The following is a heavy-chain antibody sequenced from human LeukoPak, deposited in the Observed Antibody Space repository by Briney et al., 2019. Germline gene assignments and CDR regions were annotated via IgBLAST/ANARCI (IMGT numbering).Heavy chain of an antibody. CDR2: IYSSGSP. CDR1: GGSISSYY. J-gene: IGHJ4*02. Sequence: SETLSLTCTVSGGSISSYYWSWIRQPPGKGLEWIGNIYSSGSPYYNPSLQSRVTISLDTSKNQFSLNLSSVTAADTAVYYCARKPKDCSGGTCYWYYFDYWGQGTLVTVSS. CDR3: ARKPKDCSGGTCYWYYFDY. V-gene: IGHV4-59*12. D-gene: IGHD2-15*01.